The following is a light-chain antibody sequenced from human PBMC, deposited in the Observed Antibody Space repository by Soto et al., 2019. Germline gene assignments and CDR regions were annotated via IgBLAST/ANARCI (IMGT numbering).Light chain of an antibody. CDR2: EVN. Sequence: QSALTQPPSASGSPGQSVAISCSGTSGDVGGYNYDSWYQQHPGKAPKLIIYEVNKRPSGVPDCFSGSKSGNTASLTVSGLHAEDEADYYSSSHAANAVFGGRTKVTVL. J-gene: IGLJ3*02. CDR3: SSHAANAV. V-gene: IGLV2-8*01. CDR1: SGDVGGYNY.